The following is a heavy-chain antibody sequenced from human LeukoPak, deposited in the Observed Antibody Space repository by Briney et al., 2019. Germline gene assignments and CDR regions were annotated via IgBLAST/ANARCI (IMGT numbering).Heavy chain of an antibody. D-gene: IGHD2-2*02. V-gene: IGHV4-39*01. CDR1: GGSISSSSYY. CDR2: IYYSGST. CDR3: ARRDIVVVPAAIGAGAFDI. Sequence: PSETLSLTCTVSGGSISSSSYYWGWIRQPPGKGLEWIGSIYYSGSTYYNPSLKSRVTISVDTSKNQFSLKQSSMTAADTAVYYCARRDIVVVPAAIGAGAFDIWGQGTMVTVSS. J-gene: IGHJ3*02.